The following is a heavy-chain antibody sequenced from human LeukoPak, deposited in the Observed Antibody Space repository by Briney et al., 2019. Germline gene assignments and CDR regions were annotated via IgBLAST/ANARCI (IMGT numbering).Heavy chain of an antibody. CDR2: ISGCGGST. CDR1: GFTFSSYA. Sequence: GGSLRLSCAASGFTFSSYAMSWVRQAPGKGLEWVSAISGCGGSTYYADSVKGRFTISRDNSKNTLYLQMNSLRAEDTAVYYCAKNMVRGVIRVPVDYWGQGTLVTVSS. CDR3: AKNMVRGVIRVPVDY. D-gene: IGHD3-10*01. J-gene: IGHJ4*02. V-gene: IGHV3-23*01.